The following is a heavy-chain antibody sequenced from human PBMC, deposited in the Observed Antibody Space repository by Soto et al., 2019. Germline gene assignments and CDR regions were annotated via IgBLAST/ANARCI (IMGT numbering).Heavy chain of an antibody. J-gene: IGHJ6*02. CDR1: GYTFTGYY. Sequence: ASVKVSCKASGYTFTGYYMHWVRQAPGQGLEGMGWINPNSGGTNYAQKFQSRVTMTRDTSISTAYRELSRLRSDDTAVYYCARGGNCVRGVIRCYSHGMDVWGQGTTVTVSS. D-gene: IGHD3-10*02. CDR3: ARGGNCVRGVIRCYSHGMDV. V-gene: IGHV1-2*02. CDR2: INPNSGGT.